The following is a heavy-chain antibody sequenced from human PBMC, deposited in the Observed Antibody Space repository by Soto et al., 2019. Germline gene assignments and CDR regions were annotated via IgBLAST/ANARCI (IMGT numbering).Heavy chain of an antibody. CDR2: ISYDGSNK. CDR1: GFTFSSYG. J-gene: IGHJ4*02. D-gene: IGHD5-18*01. V-gene: IGHV3-30*18. CDR3: AKEVHTGYVDY. Sequence: QVQLVESGGGVVQPGRSLRLSCAASGFTFSSYGMHWVRQAPGKGLEWVAVISYDGSNKYYADSVKGRFTISRDNSKNTLYLQMNSLRAEDTAVYYCAKEVHTGYVDYWGQGTLVTVSS.